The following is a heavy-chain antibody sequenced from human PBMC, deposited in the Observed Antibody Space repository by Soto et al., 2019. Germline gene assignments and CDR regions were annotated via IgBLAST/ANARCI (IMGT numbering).Heavy chain of an antibody. Sequence: SETLSLTCTVSGASISSTSYYWGWIRQPPGKGLEWIGSFYYSGSTYYNPSLKSRVIISVGTSENQFSLKLSSVTAADTAVYYCARRGLPTGTGLDGWGQGTTVTVSS. CDR3: ARRGLPTGTGLDG. CDR2: FYYSGST. D-gene: IGHD1-1*01. V-gene: IGHV4-39*01. CDR1: GASISSTSYY. J-gene: IGHJ6*02.